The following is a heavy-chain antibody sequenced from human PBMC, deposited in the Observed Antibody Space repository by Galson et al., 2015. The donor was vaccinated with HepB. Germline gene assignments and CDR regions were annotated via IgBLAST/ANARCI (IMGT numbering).Heavy chain of an antibody. CDR3: AKVGARALSIAARPTVY. J-gene: IGHJ4*02. V-gene: IGHV3-30-3*01. CDR2: ISYDGSSE. CDR1: GFTFSSYA. D-gene: IGHD6-6*01. Sequence: SLRLSCAASGFTFSSYAMHWVRQAPGKGLEWVAFISYDGSSEYYADSVKGRFTISRDNSKNTLDLHMNSLRAEDTAVYYCAKVGARALSIAARPTVYWGQGTLVTVSS.